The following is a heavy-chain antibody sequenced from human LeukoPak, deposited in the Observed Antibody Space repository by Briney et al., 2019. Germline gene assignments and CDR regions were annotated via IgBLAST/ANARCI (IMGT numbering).Heavy chain of an antibody. V-gene: IGHV2-5*02. CDR2: ISWDGDN. CDR3: ARISLNICSTSCYSFDY. CDR1: GFSLSTNGVG. Sequence: SGPTLVNPTQTLTLTCTFSGFSLSTNGVGVGWVRQPPGEALEWLALISWDGDNRYSPSLKTRLTISKDTSKNQVVLTMTNMDPVDTATYYCARISLNICSTSCYSFDYWGQGTLVTVSS. D-gene: IGHD2-2*01. J-gene: IGHJ4*02.